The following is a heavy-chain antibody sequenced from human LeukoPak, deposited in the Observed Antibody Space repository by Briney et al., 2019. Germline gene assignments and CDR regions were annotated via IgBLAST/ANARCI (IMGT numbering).Heavy chain of an antibody. CDR2: ISGSCCST. V-gene: IGHV3-23*01. D-gene: IGHD2-2*01. CDR3: AKAREVVPAASFDY. J-gene: IGHJ4*02. Sequence: GGSLRLSCGASTFTLSSYAMSWVRQAPGKGLEWVSGISGSCCSTYYADSVKGRFTISRDNSNNTLYLQMNSLRAEDTAVYYCAKAREVVPAASFDYWGQGTLVTVSS. CDR1: TFTLSSYA.